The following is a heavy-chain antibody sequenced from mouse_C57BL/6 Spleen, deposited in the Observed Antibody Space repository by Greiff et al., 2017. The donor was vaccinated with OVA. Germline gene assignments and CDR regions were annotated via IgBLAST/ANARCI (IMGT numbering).Heavy chain of an antibody. CDR3: ARSPTVEEGYYFDY. D-gene: IGHD1-1*01. Sequence: VQLQQSGAELARPGASVKLSCKASGYTFTSYGISWVKQRTGQGLEWIGEIYPRSGNTYYNEKFKGKATLTADKSSSTAYMELRSLTSEDSAVYFCARSPTVEEGYYFDYWGQGTTLTVSS. V-gene: IGHV1-81*01. CDR1: GYTFTSYG. J-gene: IGHJ2*01. CDR2: IYPRSGNT.